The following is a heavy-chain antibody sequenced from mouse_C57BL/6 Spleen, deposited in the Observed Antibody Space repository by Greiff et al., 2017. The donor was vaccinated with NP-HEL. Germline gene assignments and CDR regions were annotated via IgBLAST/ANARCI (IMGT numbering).Heavy chain of an antibody. J-gene: IGHJ2*01. CDR1: GYTFTSYW. CDR2: IHPNSGST. CDR3: ARDYYGSSYGDY. D-gene: IGHD1-1*01. V-gene: IGHV1-64*01. Sequence: QVQLQQPGAELVKPGASVKLSCKASGYTFTSYWMHWVKQRPGQGLEWIGMIHPNSGSTNYNEKFKSKATLTVDKSSSTAYMQLSSLTSEYSAVYYCARDYYGSSYGDYWGQGTTLTVSS.